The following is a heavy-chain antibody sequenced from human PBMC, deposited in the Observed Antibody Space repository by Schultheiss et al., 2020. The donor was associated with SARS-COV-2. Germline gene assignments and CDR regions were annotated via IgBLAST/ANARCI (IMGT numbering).Heavy chain of an antibody. CDR1: GYTFTRYF. D-gene: IGHD1-26*01. CDR3: ARQLAATTPFDY. J-gene: IGHJ4*02. V-gene: IGHV1-18*04. CDR2: ISAFNGKK. Sequence: ASVKVSCKASGYTFTRYFIHWVRQAPGQGLEWMGWISAFNGKKVYAQTFQGRVTMTTDKSTNTAYLEVRTLTSGDTAIYYCARQLAATTPFDYWGQGTLVTVSS.